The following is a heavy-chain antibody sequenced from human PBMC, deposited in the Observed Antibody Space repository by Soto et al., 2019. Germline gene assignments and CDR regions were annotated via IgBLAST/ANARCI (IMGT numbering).Heavy chain of an antibody. J-gene: IGHJ6*02. V-gene: IGHV3-30-3*01. D-gene: IGHD1-26*01. CDR1: GFTFSSYA. CDR3: ARGGLSGLHYYYYYGMDV. Sequence: GGSLRLSCAASGFTFSSYAMHWVRQAPGKGLEWVAVISYDGSNKYYADSVKGRFTISRDNSKNTLYLQMNSLRAEDTAVYYCARGGLSGLHYYYYYGMDVWGQGTTVTVSS. CDR2: ISYDGSNK.